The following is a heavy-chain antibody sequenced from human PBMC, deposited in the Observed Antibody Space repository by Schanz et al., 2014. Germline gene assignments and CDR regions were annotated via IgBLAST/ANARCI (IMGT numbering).Heavy chain of an antibody. D-gene: IGHD4-17*01. CDR2: IDGEGSDT. CDR3: TRDTDYHFDY. J-gene: IGHJ4*02. V-gene: IGHV3-74*01. Sequence: VQLVESGGGVVQPGRSLRLSCAASGFTFSNNWMHWFRQGPGKGLSWVARIDGEGSDTRYADSVKGRFTISRDNARNTLYLQMNSLRAEDTAVYYCTRDTDYHFDYWGQGTLVTVSS. CDR1: GFTFSNNW.